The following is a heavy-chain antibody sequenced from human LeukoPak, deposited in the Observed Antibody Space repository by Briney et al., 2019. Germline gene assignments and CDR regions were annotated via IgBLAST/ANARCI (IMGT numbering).Heavy chain of an antibody. CDR1: GYTFTSYG. CDR2: ISAYNGNT. Sequence: ASVKVSCKASGYTFTSYGISWVRQAPGQGLEWMGWISAYNGNTNYAQKLQGRVTMTTDTSTSTGYMELRSLRSDDTAVYYCARDLSGSYFDIWGQGTMVTVSS. D-gene: IGHD1-26*01. V-gene: IGHV1-18*01. CDR3: ARDLSGSYFDI. J-gene: IGHJ3*02.